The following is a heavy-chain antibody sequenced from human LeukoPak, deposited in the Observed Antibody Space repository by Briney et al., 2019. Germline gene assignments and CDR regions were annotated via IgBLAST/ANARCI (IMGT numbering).Heavy chain of an antibody. Sequence: PGGSLRLSCAASGFTFSSYGMHWVRQAPGKGLEWVAFIRYDGSNKYYADSVKGRFTISRDNAKNTLYLQMNSLRVEDTAVYYCARGGFPVHYYYMDVWGEGTTVTISS. CDR3: ARGGFPVHYYYMDV. CDR1: GFTFSSYG. CDR2: IRYDGSNK. V-gene: IGHV3-30*02. D-gene: IGHD5-12*01. J-gene: IGHJ6*03.